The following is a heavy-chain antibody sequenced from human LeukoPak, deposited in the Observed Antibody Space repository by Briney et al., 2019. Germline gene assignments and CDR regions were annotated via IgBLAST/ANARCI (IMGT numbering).Heavy chain of an antibody. CDR2: IIPIFGTA. Sequence: VASVKVSCKASGGTFSSYAISWVRQAPGQGLEWMGGIIPIFGTANYAQKFQGRVTITTDESTSTAYMELSSLRSEDTAVYYCARDRTQLFDPINYYYYMDVWGKGTTVTVSS. CDR1: GGTFSSYA. D-gene: IGHD2-2*01. J-gene: IGHJ6*03. CDR3: ARDRTQLFDPINYYYYMDV. V-gene: IGHV1-69*05.